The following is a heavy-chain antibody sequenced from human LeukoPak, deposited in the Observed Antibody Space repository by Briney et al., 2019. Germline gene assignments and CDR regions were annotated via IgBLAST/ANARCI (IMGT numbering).Heavy chain of an antibody. CDR2: IYPGDSDT. CDR3: ARHTSIAAAANLDY. Sequence: GESLKISCKGSGYSFTSYWLGCVRQMPGKSLEWMGIIYPGDSDTRYSPSFQGQVTISADKSISTAYLQWSSLKASDTAMYYCARHTSIAAAANLDYWGQGTLVTVSS. D-gene: IGHD6-13*01. CDR1: GYSFTSYW. J-gene: IGHJ4*02. V-gene: IGHV5-51*01.